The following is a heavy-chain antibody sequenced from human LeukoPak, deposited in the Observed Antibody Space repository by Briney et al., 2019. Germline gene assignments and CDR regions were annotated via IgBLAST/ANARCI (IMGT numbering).Heavy chain of an antibody. D-gene: IGHD2-21*01. CDR3: ARDSSGGDCPPPYYYMDV. J-gene: IGHJ6*03. CDR2: IIPIFGTA. V-gene: IGHV1-69*01. Sequence: SVKVSCKASGGTFSSYAISWVRQAPGQGLEWMGGIIPIFGTANYAQKFQGRVTITADESTSTAYMELSSLRSEDTAVYYCARDSSGGDCPPPYYYMDVWGKGTTVTVSS. CDR1: GGTFSSYA.